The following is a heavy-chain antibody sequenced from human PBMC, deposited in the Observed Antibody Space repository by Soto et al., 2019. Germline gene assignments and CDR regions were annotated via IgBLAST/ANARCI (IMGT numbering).Heavy chain of an antibody. CDR1: GFTFGSYS. Sequence: PGGSLRLSCAASGFTFGSYSMNWVRQAPGKGLEWVSYITSGSSPIYYADSVEGRFTISRDNAKNSLYLQMNSLRVEDTAVYYCSGRALGAATTLCYYYGMDVWGQGTTVTVSS. D-gene: IGHD3-16*01. CDR3: SGRALGAATTLCYYYGMDV. V-gene: IGHV3-48*01. CDR2: ITSGSSPI. J-gene: IGHJ6*02.